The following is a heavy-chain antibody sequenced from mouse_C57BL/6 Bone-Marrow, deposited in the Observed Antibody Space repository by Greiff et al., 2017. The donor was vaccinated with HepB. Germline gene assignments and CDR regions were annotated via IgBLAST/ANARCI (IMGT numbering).Heavy chain of an antibody. CDR3: ARDVTGTGAMDY. J-gene: IGHJ4*01. V-gene: IGHV7-1*01. Sequence: EVKLVESGGGLVQPGRSLRLSCATSGFTFSDFYMEWVRQAPGKGLEWIAASRNKANDYTTEYSASVKGRFIVSRDTSQSILYIQMNALRAEDTAIYYCARDVTGTGAMDYWGQGTSVTVSS. D-gene: IGHD4-1*01. CDR2: SRNKANDYTT. CDR1: GFTFSDFY.